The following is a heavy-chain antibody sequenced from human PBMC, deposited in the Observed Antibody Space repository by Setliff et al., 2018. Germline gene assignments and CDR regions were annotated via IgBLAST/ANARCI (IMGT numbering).Heavy chain of an antibody. J-gene: IGHJ4*02. CDR2: IRGSGGST. D-gene: IGHD3-16*01. Sequence: GGSLRLSCVASGLTFSSYAMTWVRQAPGKGLEWLSAIRGSGGSTLYADSVKGRFTISRDSSQNTLYLQMTSLRVEDTAVYYCAKPQVELRWGFESWGQGTLVTVSS. V-gene: IGHV3-23*01. CDR1: GLTFSSYA. CDR3: AKPQVELRWGFES.